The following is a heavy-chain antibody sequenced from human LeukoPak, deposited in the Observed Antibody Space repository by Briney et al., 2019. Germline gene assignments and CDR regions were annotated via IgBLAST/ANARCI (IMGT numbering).Heavy chain of an antibody. CDR1: GYTFTSYA. Sequence: ASVKVSCKASGYTFTSYAMHWVRQAPGQRLEWMGWINAGNGNTKYSQKFQGRVTITRDTSASTAYMELRSLRSDDTAVYYCARVGDYGSGSYPPDYWGQGTLVTVSS. D-gene: IGHD3-10*01. CDR3: ARVGDYGSGSYPPDY. CDR2: INAGNGNT. J-gene: IGHJ4*02. V-gene: IGHV1-3*01.